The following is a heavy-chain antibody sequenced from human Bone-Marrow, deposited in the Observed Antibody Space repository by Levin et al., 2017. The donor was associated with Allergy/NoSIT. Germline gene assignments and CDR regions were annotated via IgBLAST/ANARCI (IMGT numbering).Heavy chain of an antibody. CDR1: AFTFSSYW. CDR2: IKLDGSEK. V-gene: IGHV3-7*01. J-gene: IGHJ4*02. Sequence: ETLSLTCAASAFTFSSYWMSWVRQAPGTGLEWVATIKLDGSEKYYVDSVKGRFTISRDNAKSSLYLQMDSLRADDTAVYYCARTFGSSPIDYWGQGALVTVSS. CDR3: ARTFGSSPIDY. D-gene: IGHD3-16*01.